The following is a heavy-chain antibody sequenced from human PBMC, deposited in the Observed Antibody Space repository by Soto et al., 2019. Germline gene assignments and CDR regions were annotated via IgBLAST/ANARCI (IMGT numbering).Heavy chain of an antibody. Sequence: QVQLMQSGAEVKKPGASVKVSCKASGNTFTNYYIHWVRQAPGQGLEWMGTINPSGGHTTYAQKFLGRVTMTRDTSTTKLYMELTSLRSEATAVYYCARGGHVVVVTAAFDSWGQGTLVTVSS. CDR1: GNTFTNYY. CDR3: ARGGHVVVVTAAFDS. D-gene: IGHD2-21*02. J-gene: IGHJ4*02. V-gene: IGHV1-46*03. CDR2: INPSGGHT.